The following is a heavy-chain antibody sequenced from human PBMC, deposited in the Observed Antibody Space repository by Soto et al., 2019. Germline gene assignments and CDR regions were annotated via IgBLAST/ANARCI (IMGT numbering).Heavy chain of an antibody. V-gene: IGHV1-69*02. CDR3: ATALTPRSITIFESFDY. D-gene: IGHD3-3*01. Sequence: ASVKVSCKASGGTFSSYTISWVRQAPGQGLEWMGRIIPILGIANYAQKFQGRVTITADKSTSTAYMELSSLRSEDTAVYYCATALTPRSITIFESFDYWGQGTLVTVSS. CDR2: IIPILGIA. CDR1: GGTFSSYT. J-gene: IGHJ4*02.